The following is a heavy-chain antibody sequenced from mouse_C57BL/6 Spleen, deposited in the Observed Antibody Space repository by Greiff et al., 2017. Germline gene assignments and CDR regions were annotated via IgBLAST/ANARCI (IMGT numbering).Heavy chain of an antibody. CDR3: ARRETTVVESYWYVDV. CDR1: GYAFSSSW. Sequence: QVQLQQSGPELVKPGASVKISCKASGYAFSSSWMNWVKQRPGKGLEWIGRIYPGDGDTNYNGKFKGKATLTADKSSSTAYMQISSLTSEDSAVYFCARRETTVVESYWYVDVWGTGTTGTVSS. J-gene: IGHJ1*03. D-gene: IGHD1-1*01. CDR2: IYPGDGDT. V-gene: IGHV1-82*01.